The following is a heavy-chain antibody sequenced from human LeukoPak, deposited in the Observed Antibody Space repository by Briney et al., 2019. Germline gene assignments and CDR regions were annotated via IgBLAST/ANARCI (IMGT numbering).Heavy chain of an antibody. V-gene: IGHV3-23*01. J-gene: IGHJ4*02. CDR1: GFTFSSYA. CDR2: ISGSGGST. CDR3: AKDHDSSGYYSYYFDY. Sequence: PGGSLRLSCAASGFTFSSYAMSWVRQAPGKGLEWVSAISGSGGSTYYAGSVKGRFTISRDNSKNTLYLQMNSLRAEDTAVYYCAKDHDSSGYYSYYFDYWCEGTLVTVSS. D-gene: IGHD3-22*01.